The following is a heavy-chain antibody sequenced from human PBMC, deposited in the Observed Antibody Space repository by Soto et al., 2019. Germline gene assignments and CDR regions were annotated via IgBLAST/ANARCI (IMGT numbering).Heavy chain of an antibody. Sequence: EVQLLESGGGLVQPGGSLRLSCAASGFTFSSYAMRWVRQAPVKGLEWVSAISGSGGSTYYADSVKGRFTISRDNSKNTLYLQMKSLGAEDPAVYYCAGRGSGSCCDYWGQGTLVTVSS. D-gene: IGHD1-26*01. J-gene: IGHJ4*02. CDR3: AGRGSGSCCDY. V-gene: IGHV3-23*01. CDR2: ISGSGGST. CDR1: GFTFSSYA.